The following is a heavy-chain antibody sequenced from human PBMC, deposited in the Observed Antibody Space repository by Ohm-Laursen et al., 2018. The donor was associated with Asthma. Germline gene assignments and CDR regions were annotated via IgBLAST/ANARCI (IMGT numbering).Heavy chain of an antibody. D-gene: IGHD2-8*01. CDR1: GYTFSRYS. CDR2: ISTASSFI. J-gene: IGHJ5*02. V-gene: IGHV3-21*01. CDR3: VRDYCIDGFCSKAFDP. Sequence: SLRLSCAASGYTFSRYSIHWVRQIPGKGLEWVASISTASSFIYYAGSVRGRFTTSRDNAGNSVYLQMNSLRAEDTAVYYCVRDYCIDGFCSKAFDPWGQGTLVTVSS.